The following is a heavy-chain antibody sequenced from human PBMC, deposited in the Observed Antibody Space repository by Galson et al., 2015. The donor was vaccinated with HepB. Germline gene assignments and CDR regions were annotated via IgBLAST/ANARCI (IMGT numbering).Heavy chain of an antibody. Sequence: SLRLSCAASGFTFSSYTMHWVRQAPGKGLEWVAVISYDGSNKYYADSVKGRFTISRDNSKNTLYLQMNSLRAEDTAVYYCARVKGITIGAFDIWGQGTMVTVSS. CDR1: GFTFSSYT. CDR2: ISYDGSNK. D-gene: IGHD3-3*01. V-gene: IGHV3-30-3*01. J-gene: IGHJ3*02. CDR3: ARVKGITIGAFDI.